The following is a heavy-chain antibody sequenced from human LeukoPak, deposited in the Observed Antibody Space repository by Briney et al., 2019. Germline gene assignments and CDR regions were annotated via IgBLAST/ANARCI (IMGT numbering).Heavy chain of an antibody. CDR2: IQQEGSEK. Sequence: GGSLRFSCAASGFTFSNYWMSWVRQAPGNGLEWVANIQQEGSEKYYVDSVKGRFTISRDNAKNSVYLQMNSLRAEDTAVYYCARGRVWTVLYWGQGTLVTVSS. D-gene: IGHD6-13*01. V-gene: IGHV3-7*01. J-gene: IGHJ4*02. CDR3: ARGRVWTVLY. CDR1: GFTFSNYW.